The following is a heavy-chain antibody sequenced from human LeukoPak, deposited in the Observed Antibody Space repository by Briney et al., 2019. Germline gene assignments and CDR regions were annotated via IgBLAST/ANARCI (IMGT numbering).Heavy chain of an antibody. CDR1: GFTFSSYW. CDR2: IYSGGDT. CDR3: ARDPLNYYGSGSFPGGY. V-gene: IGHV3-53*01. J-gene: IGHJ4*02. D-gene: IGHD3-10*01. Sequence: PGGSLRLSCAASGFTFSSYWMHWVRQAPGKGLEWVSVIYSGGDTYYADSVKGRFTISRDNSKNTLYLQMNSLRAEDTAVYYCARDPLNYYGSGSFPGGYWGQGTLVTVST.